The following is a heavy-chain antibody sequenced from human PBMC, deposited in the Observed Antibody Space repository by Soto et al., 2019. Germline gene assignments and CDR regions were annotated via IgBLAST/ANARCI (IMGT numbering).Heavy chain of an antibody. CDR3: ARSPRNYYALGSYSYFRH. D-gene: IGHD3-10*01. V-gene: IGHV1-8*01. CDR2: MNPNNGNT. CDR1: GYTFTSYD. Sequence: QVQLVQSGAEVKKPGASVKVSCKASGYTFTSYDISWVRQATGQGLEWMGWMNPNNGNTDYAPKFQGRVTMTMNTSIGTAYMELSSLRSEDTAVYYCARSPRNYYALGSYSYFRHWGQGTLVTVS. J-gene: IGHJ1*01.